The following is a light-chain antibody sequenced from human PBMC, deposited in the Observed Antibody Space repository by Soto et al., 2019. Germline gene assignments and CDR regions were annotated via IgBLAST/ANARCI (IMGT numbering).Light chain of an antibody. CDR3: QSYDSTLSARYV. Sequence: QSVLTQPPSVSGAPGQRVTISCTGSRSNIGAGYDVHWYQQLPGTAPKLLIFGTINRPSGVPDRFSGSKSGTSASLAITGLQAEDEGDYYCQSYDSTLSARYVFGTGTKVTVL. CDR2: GTI. J-gene: IGLJ1*01. V-gene: IGLV1-40*01. CDR1: RSNIGAGYD.